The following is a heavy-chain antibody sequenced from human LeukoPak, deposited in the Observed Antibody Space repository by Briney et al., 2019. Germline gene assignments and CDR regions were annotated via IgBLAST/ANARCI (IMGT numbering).Heavy chain of an antibody. D-gene: IGHD4-17*01. CDR2: IYYSGST. CDR3: ARGADYGDYYFDY. Sequence: SETLSLTCTVSGGSISSYYWSWIRQPPGKGPEWIGYIYYSGSTNYNPSLKSRVTISVDTSKNQFSQKLSSVTAADTAVYYCARGADYGDYYFDYWGQGTLVTVSS. CDR1: GGSISSYY. V-gene: IGHV4-59*01. J-gene: IGHJ4*02.